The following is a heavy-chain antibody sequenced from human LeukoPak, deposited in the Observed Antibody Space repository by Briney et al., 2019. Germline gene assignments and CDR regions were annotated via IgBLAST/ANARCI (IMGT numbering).Heavy chain of an antibody. CDR1: GFTFSSYS. V-gene: IGHV3-21*04. J-gene: IGHJ4*02. CDR2: ISSSSSYI. CDR3: AKDFSQEGTHSVDY. D-gene: IGHD2/OR15-2a*01. Sequence: GGSLRLSCAASGFTFSSYSMNWVRQAPGKGLEWVSSISSSSSYIYYADSVKGRFTISRDNSKSKLYLQMNSLRAEDTAVYYCAKDFSQEGTHSVDYWGQGTLVTVSS.